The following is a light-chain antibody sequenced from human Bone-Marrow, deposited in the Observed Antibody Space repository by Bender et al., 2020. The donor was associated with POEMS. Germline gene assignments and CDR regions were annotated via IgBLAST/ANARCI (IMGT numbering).Light chain of an antibody. CDR3: GSYAVSNILL. J-gene: IGLJ2*01. CDR1: SSDVGDFHY. Sequence: QSALTQPASVSASPGQSITISCTATSSDVGDFHYVSWYHQHPGKAPKLVIFDVTNRPSGVSSRFSGSKSGNTASLTISGLQAEDEADYYCGSYAVSNILLFGGGTKLTVL. V-gene: IGLV2-14*03. CDR2: DVT.